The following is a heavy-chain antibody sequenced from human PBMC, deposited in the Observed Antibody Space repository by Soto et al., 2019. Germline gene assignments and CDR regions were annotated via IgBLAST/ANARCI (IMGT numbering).Heavy chain of an antibody. D-gene: IGHD5-18*01. CDR3: VRSKGGYSYGTPFDY. CDR2: ISWNSGNI. CDR1: GFTFGDYA. V-gene: IGHV3-9*01. Sequence: EVQLEESGGALVQPGRSLRLSCAASGFTFGDYAMYWVRQVLGKGLEWVSSISWNSGNIGYADSVKGRFTTSRDNAENSPYLQMNSLRPEDTAVYYCVRSKGGYSYGTPFDYWGQGTLVTVSS. J-gene: IGHJ4*02.